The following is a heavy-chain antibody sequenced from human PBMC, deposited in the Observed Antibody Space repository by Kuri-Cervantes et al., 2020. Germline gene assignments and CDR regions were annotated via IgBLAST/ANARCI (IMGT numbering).Heavy chain of an antibody. CDR1: GFTFSSYA. V-gene: IGHV3-11*01. D-gene: IGHD3-10*01. CDR3: ARALYGSGSQFDY. CDR2: GSSGSTM. Sequence: GESLKISCAASGFTFSSYAMSWIRQALGKGLEYISGSSGSTMYYADSVKGRFTISRDNAKNSPYLQMNSLRAEDTAVYYCARALYGSGSQFDYWGQGTLVTVSS. J-gene: IGHJ4*02.